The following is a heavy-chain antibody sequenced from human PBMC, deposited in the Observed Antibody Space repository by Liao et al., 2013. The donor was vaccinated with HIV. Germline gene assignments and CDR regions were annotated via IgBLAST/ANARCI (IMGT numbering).Heavy chain of an antibody. V-gene: IGHV4-34*10. D-gene: IGHD2-21*02. CDR2: MNHSGTT. CDR1: GGSFSGYY. J-gene: IGHJ2*01. CDR3: ARSPWVDCGGDCDIYWHFDL. Sequence: QVQLQESGPGLVKPSETLSLTCAVYGGSFSGYYWSWIRQPPEKGLEWIGEMNHSGTTNYNPSLKSRVTISVDKSKNQFSLKVTSLTAADTAVYFCARSPWVDCGGDCDIYWHFDLWGRGTLVTVSS.